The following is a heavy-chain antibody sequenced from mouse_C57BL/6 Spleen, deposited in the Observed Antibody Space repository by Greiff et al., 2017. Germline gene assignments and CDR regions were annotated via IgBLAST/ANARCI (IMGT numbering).Heavy chain of an antibody. CDR2: IYPGGGYT. V-gene: IGHV1-63*01. Sequence: QVQLKESGAELVRPGTSVKMSCKASGYTFTNYWIGWAKQRPGHGLEWIGDIYPGGGYTNYNEKFKGKATLTAEKSSSTAYMQFSSLTSEDSAIYYCARGDYDDYYAMDYWGQGTSVTVSS. J-gene: IGHJ4*01. CDR3: ARGDYDDYYAMDY. CDR1: GYTFTNYW. D-gene: IGHD2-3*01.